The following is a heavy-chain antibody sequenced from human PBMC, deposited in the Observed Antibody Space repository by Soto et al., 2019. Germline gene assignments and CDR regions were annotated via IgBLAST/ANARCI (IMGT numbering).Heavy chain of an antibody. Sequence: EVQLLESGGGLVQPGGSLRLSCAASGFTFSSYAMSWVRQAPGKGLEWVSAIIGSGGSTYYADSVKGRFTNSRDTSKNTLYLQMNSLRAEDTAVYYCAKDQWELLPCMDYWGQGTLVTVSS. J-gene: IGHJ4*02. CDR2: IIGSGGST. D-gene: IGHD1-26*01. V-gene: IGHV3-23*01. CDR1: GFTFSSYA. CDR3: AKDQWELLPCMDY.